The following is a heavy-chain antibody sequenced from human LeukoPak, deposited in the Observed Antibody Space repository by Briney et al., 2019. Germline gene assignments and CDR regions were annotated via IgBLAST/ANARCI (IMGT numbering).Heavy chain of an antibody. CDR2: ISSSSSYI. J-gene: IGHJ4*02. Sequence: GGSLRLSCAASGFTFSSYAMSWVRQAPGKGLEWVSAISSSSSYIYYADSVKGRFTISRDNAKNSLYLQMNSLRAEDTAVYYCARERYYDSSADYWGQGTLVTVSS. D-gene: IGHD3-22*01. V-gene: IGHV3-21*01. CDR3: ARERYYDSSADY. CDR1: GFTFSSYA.